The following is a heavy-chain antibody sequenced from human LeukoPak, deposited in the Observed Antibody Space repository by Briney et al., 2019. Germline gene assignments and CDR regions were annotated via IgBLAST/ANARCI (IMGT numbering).Heavy chain of an antibody. D-gene: IGHD3-3*01. Sequence: GGSLRLSCAASGFTFSSYGMHWVRQAPGKGLEWVAFIRYDGSNKYYADSVKGRFTISRDNSKNTLYLQMNSLGAEDTAVYYCARGPRGVVRGKTYYFDYWGQGTLVTVSS. CDR1: GFTFSSYG. V-gene: IGHV3-30*02. CDR3: ARGPRGVVRGKTYYFDY. J-gene: IGHJ4*02. CDR2: IRYDGSNK.